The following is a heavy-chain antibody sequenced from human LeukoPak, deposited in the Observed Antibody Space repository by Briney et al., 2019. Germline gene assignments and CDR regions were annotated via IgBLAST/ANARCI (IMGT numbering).Heavy chain of an antibody. V-gene: IGHV3-21*01. CDR1: GFIFSDYS. CDR2: ISSGSTYI. J-gene: IGHJ4*02. Sequence: KTGGSLRLSCAASGFIFSDYSMNWVRQAPRKGLEWVSSISSGSTYIYYADSVKGRFTISRDNGETSLYLQMSSLRTEDTAVYYCARDFRSGSYSGDYYFDYWGQGTLVTVSS. D-gene: IGHD1-26*01. CDR3: ARDFRSGSYSGDYYFDY.